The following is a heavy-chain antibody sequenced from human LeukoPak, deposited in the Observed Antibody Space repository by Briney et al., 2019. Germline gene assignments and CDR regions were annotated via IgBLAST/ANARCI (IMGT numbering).Heavy chain of an antibody. CDR2: IHGGGST. J-gene: IGHJ4*02. Sequence: SETLSLTCTVSGGSISSHHWNWIRQPPGKGLEYVGNIHGGGSTNYNPSLQSRVTISLDTSKNQFSLSLRSVTAADTAVYYCARDPWDNKWYNFDSWGQGTLVTVSS. CDR3: ARDPWDNKWYNFDS. CDR1: GGSISSHH. D-gene: IGHD1/OR15-1a*01. V-gene: IGHV4-59*11.